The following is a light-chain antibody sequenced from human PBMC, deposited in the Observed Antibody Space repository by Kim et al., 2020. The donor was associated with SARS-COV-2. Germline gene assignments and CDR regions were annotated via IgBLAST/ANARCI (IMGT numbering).Light chain of an antibody. Sequence: ASVGDSVTITCRSSHGISNFFAWYQQKPGKVPKLLIYAASVLQSGVPSRFSGSGSGTDFPLTISSLQPEDVATYYCQRYNSAPWTFGQGTKVDIK. CDR2: AAS. V-gene: IGKV1-27*01. CDR1: HGISNF. CDR3: QRYNSAPWT. J-gene: IGKJ1*01.